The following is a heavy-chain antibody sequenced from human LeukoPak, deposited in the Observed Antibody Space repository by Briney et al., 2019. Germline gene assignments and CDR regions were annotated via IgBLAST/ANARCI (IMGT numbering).Heavy chain of an antibody. J-gene: IGHJ4*02. D-gene: IGHD3-10*01. V-gene: IGHV1-8*01. Sequence: ASVKVSCKASGYTFTSYDINCVRQSTGHQLEWMGWMNPNSGNTGYAQKFQGRVTMTKNASISTAYMELSSLRSEDTAVYYCARGILSGSYYNGYWGQGNLVSVSS. CDR2: MNPNSGNT. CDR1: GYTFTSYD. CDR3: ARGILSGSYYNGY.